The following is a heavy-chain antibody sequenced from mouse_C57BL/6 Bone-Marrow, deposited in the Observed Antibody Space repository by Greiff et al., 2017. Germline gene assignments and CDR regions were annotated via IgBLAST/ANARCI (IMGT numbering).Heavy chain of an antibody. CDR2: ISSGGSYT. CDR3: ARNNYYGSSYPYYAMDY. Sequence: EVQRVESGGDLVKPGGSLKLSCAASGFTFSSYGMSWVRQTPDKRLEWVATISSGGSYTYYPASVKGRFTISRDNAKNTLYLQMSSLKSEDTAMYYCARNNYYGSSYPYYAMDYWGQGTSVTVSS. V-gene: IGHV5-6*01. J-gene: IGHJ4*01. CDR1: GFTFSSYG. D-gene: IGHD1-1*01.